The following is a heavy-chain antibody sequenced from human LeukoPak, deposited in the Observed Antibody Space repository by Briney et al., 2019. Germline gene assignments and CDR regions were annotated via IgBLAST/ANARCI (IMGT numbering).Heavy chain of an antibody. D-gene: IGHD2-2*01. V-gene: IGHV3-64D*06. CDR1: GFPFSSYP. CDR3: VKDRGYCSSTSCYAGGDFDY. J-gene: IGHJ4*02. CDR2: ISSNGGST. Sequence: GGPLRLSCSASGFPFSSYPMHWVRKAPGKGLEYVSAISSNGGSTYYADSVKGRFTISRDNSKNTLYLQMSSLRAEDTAVYYCVKDRGYCSSTSCYAGGDFDYWGQGTLVTVSS.